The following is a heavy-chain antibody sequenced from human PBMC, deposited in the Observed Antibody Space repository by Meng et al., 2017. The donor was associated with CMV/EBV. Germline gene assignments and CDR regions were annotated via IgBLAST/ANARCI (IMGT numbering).Heavy chain of an antibody. D-gene: IGHD2-2*01. CDR1: GFTFSSYS. CDR3: ARDRRTDQLLFRHEEEEGREG. J-gene: IGHJ6*04. CDR2: ISSSSSTI. Sequence: GESLKISCAASGFTFSSYSMNWVRQAPGKGLEWVSYISSSSSTIYYADSVKGRFTISRDNAKNSLYLQMNSLRAEDTAVYYCARDRRTDQLLFRHEEEEGREGGGKGTKGTVSS. V-gene: IGHV3-48*04.